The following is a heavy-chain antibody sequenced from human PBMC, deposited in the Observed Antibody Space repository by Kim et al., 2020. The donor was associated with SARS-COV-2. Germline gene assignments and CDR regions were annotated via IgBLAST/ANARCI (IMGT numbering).Heavy chain of an antibody. D-gene: IGHD2-21*01. CDR1: GYTFTTYW. CDR3: ARHRKAYCGGECYSGDF. Sequence: GESLKISCQISGYTFTTYWIGWARQMPGKGLEWMGMIDPGDSETKYSPAFQGQVTISADKSINTAYLQWTGLKASDTAIYYCARHRKAYCGGECYSGDFWGQGKMVTVSS. J-gene: IGHJ3*01. V-gene: IGHV5-51*01. CDR2: IDPGDSET.